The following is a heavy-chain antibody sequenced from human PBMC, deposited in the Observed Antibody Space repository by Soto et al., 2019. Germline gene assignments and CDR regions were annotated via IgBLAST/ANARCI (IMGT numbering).Heavy chain of an antibody. D-gene: IGHD3-10*01. V-gene: IGHV3-23*01. Sequence: GESLKISCAASGFTFSSYAMSWVRQAPGKGLEWVSAISGSGGSTYYADSVKGRFTISRDNSKNTLYLQMNSLRAEDTAVYYCAKEGVLWFGELLYFDYWGQGTLVTVSS. J-gene: IGHJ4*02. CDR3: AKEGVLWFGELLYFDY. CDR2: ISGSGGST. CDR1: GFTFSSYA.